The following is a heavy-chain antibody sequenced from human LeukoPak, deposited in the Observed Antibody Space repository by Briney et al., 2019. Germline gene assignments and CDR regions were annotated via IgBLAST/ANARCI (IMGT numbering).Heavy chain of an antibody. Sequence: PSETLSLTCTVSGGSISSSSYYWGWIRQPPGKGLEWIGSIYYSGSTYYNPSLKSRVTISVDTSKNQFSLKLISVTAADTAVYYCASVITMVQGVIRWGFDYWGQGTLVTVSS. D-gene: IGHD3-10*01. J-gene: IGHJ4*02. CDR3: ASVITMVQGVIRWGFDY. CDR1: GGSISSSSYY. CDR2: IYYSGST. V-gene: IGHV4-39*01.